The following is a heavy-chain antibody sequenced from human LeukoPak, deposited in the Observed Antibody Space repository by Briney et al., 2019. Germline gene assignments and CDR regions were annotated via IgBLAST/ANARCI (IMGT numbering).Heavy chain of an antibody. CDR1: GGSISSYY. CDR3: ARGVGSYSSSGSPFDY. CDR2: IYYSGST. Sequence: SSETLSLTCTGFGGSISSYYWTWVRQPPGKGLEWIGYIYYSGSTNYNPSLKSRVTISVDTSKNQFSLKLDSVTAADTAVYYCARGVGSYSSSGSPFDYWGQGTLVTVSS. D-gene: IGHD3-10*01. V-gene: IGHV4-59*01. J-gene: IGHJ4*02.